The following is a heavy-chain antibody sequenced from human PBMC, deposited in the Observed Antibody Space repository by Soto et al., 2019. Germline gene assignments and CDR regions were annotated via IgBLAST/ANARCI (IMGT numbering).Heavy chain of an antibody. Sequence: DVQLVESGGGLIQPGESLRLSCAAFGLTVSGKKYVAWVRQAPGKGLEWVSALYDVDGTYYADSVKGRFTTSRDSSKTTVYLQMNGLRPDDTGVYYCASWHEREHAYDVWGQGTTVTVSS. CDR2: LYDVDGT. CDR3: ASWHEREHAYDV. D-gene: IGHD1-1*01. CDR1: GLTVSGKKY. J-gene: IGHJ3*01. V-gene: IGHV3-53*01.